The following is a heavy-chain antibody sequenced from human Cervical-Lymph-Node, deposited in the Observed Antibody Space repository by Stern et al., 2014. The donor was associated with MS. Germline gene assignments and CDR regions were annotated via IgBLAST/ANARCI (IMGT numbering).Heavy chain of an antibody. CDR2: VKSKNDGGTT. CDR3: NAWAYCGGDCPRFDY. V-gene: IGHV3-15*01. Sequence: EVQLVESGGDLVKPGGSLRLSCAVSGFSFSDAWMTWVRQAPGKGLEWVGRVKSKNDGGTTDYAAPVKGRFNISRDDSENTVYLQMSSLKTEDTAIYYCNAWAYCGGDCPRFDYWGQGILVTVSS. J-gene: IGHJ4*02. D-gene: IGHD2-21*02. CDR1: GFSFSDAW.